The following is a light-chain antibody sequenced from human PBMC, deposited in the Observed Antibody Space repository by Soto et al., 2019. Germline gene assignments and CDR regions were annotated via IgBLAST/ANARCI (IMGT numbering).Light chain of an antibody. CDR2: GTS. Sequence: EIVVTQSPGTLSLSPGERATLSCRASQSVSSSYLAWYQQKPGQAPRLLIDGTSSRATAIPDRFSGSGSGTDFTLTISRLEPEDFAVYYCQQYGSSSWTFGQGTKVEIK. CDR1: QSVSSSY. V-gene: IGKV3-20*01. J-gene: IGKJ1*01. CDR3: QQYGSSSWT.